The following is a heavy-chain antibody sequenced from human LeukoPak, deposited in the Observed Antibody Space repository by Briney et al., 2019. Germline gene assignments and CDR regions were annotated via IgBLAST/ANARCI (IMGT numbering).Heavy chain of an antibody. CDR2: IYYSGST. V-gene: IGHV4-31*03. CDR1: GGSISSGGYY. Sequence: SETLSLTCTVSGGSISSGGYYWSWIRQHPGKGLEWIGYIYYSGSTYYNPSLKSRVTISVDTSKNQFSLKLSSVTAADTAVYCCARDSRVINYWYFDLWGRGTLVTVSS. J-gene: IGHJ2*01. D-gene: IGHD2/OR15-2a*01. CDR3: ARDSRVINYWYFDL.